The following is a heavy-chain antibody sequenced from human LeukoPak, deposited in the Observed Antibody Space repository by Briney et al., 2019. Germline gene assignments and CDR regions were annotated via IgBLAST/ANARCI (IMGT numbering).Heavy chain of an antibody. CDR2: ISWNSGSI. D-gene: IGHD3-3*01. Sequence: GRSLRLSCAASGFTFDDYAMPWVRQAPGKGLEWVSGISWNSGSIGYADSVKGRFTISRDNAKNSLYLQMNSLRAEDTALYYCAKDTYYDFWSGYFDYWGQGTLVTVSS. CDR1: GFTFDDYA. V-gene: IGHV3-9*01. CDR3: AKDTYYDFWSGYFDY. J-gene: IGHJ4*02.